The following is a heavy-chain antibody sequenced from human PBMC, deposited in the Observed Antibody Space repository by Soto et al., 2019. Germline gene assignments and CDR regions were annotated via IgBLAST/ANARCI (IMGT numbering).Heavy chain of an antibody. CDR1: GFTFSSYA. J-gene: IGHJ4*02. V-gene: IGHV3-23*01. CDR2: ISGSGGST. Sequence: PGGSLRLSCAASGFTFSSYAMSWVRQAPGKGLEWVSAISGSGGSTYYADSVKGRLTISRDNSKNTLYLQMNSLRAEDTAVYYCAKDRADYIWGSYDYWGQGTLVTVSS. D-gene: IGHD3-16*01. CDR3: AKDRADYIWGSYDY.